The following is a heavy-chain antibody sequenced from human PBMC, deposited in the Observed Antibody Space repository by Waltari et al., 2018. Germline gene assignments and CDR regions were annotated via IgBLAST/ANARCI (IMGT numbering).Heavy chain of an antibody. J-gene: IGHJ4*02. Sequence: EVQLVESGGGLVQPGGSLRLSCETSGFTFSDSHMLWVRQAPGRGLEWSSYISESGGRALYADSVKGRFTVSRDNAENSLFLQMTGLRAEDTAVYYCAREGYYYFDFWGQGTLVTVSS. CDR3: AREGYYYFDF. CDR1: GFTFSDSH. D-gene: IGHD3-22*01. V-gene: IGHV3-48*03. CDR2: ISESGGRA.